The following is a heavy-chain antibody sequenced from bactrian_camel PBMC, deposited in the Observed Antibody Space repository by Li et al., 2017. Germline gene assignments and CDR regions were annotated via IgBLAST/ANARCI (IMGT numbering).Heavy chain of an antibody. CDR2: IDVDGVP. Sequence: HVQLVESGGGSIQAGGSLRLSCVVSGFLYGGNCLGWLRQAPGKEREGVAVIDVDGVPKYAESVKGRFTISKDTSQHSTSLQMDNLKPEDTAMYYCAASTWIVYPDVDDVPRLTYRGNQGTQVTVS. J-gene: IGHJ4*01. D-gene: IGHD1*01. V-gene: IGHV3S53*01. CDR1: GFLYGGNC.